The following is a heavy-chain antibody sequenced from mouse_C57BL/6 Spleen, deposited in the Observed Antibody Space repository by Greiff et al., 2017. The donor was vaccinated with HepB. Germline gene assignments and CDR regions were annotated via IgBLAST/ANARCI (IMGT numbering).Heavy chain of an antibody. CDR2: ISSGGDYI. CDR3: TRGDYYSNYDYAMDY. V-gene: IGHV5-9-1*02. CDR1: GFTFSSYA. J-gene: IGHJ4*01. Sequence: DVHLVESGEGLVKPGGSLKLSCAASGFTFSSYAMSWVRQTPEKRLEWVAYISSGGDYIYYADTVKGRFTISRDNARNTLYLQMSSLKSEDTAMYYCTRGDYYSNYDYAMDYWGQGTSVTVSS. D-gene: IGHD2-5*01.